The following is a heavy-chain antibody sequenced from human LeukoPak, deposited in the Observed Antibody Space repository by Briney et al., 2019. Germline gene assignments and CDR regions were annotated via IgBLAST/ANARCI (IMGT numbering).Heavy chain of an antibody. CDR1: GGSISSYY. CDR2: IYDSGST. J-gene: IGHJ4*02. D-gene: IGHD5-18*01. CDR3: ARGGGYSYGYVGYYFDY. Sequence: SETLSLTCTVSGGSISSYYWNWTRQPPGKGLEWIGNIYDSGSTNYNPSLKSRVTISVDTSNNQLSLKMSSVTAADTAVYYCARGGGYSYGYVGYYFDYWGQGRLVTVSS. V-gene: IGHV4-59*01.